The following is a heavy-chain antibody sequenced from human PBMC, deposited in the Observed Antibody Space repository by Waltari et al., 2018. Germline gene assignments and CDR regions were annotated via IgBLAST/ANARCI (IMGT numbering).Heavy chain of an antibody. Sequence: QVQLVQSGAEVKKPGASVKVSCKASGYTFTSYGLSWVRQAPGQGLEWMGWISAYNGNTNYAQKLQGRVTMTTDTSTSTAYMELRSLRSDDTAVYYCARDRAYYYDSSGYYGKDPFDYWGQGTLVTVSS. D-gene: IGHD3-22*01. CDR1: GYTFTSYG. CDR2: ISAYNGNT. CDR3: ARDRAYYYDSSGYYGKDPFDY. J-gene: IGHJ4*02. V-gene: IGHV1-18*01.